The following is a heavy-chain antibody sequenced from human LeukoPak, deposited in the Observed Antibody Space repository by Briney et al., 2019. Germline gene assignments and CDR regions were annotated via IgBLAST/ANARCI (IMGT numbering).Heavy chain of an antibody. CDR2: LSYDGSNK. V-gene: IGHV3-30*04. J-gene: IGHJ4*02. CDR1: GFTFSSYA. D-gene: IGHD6-13*01. CDR3: ARPSLHTAGIAAAGGFFY. Sequence: GRSLRLSCAASGFTFSSYAMHWVRQAPGKGLEWVAVLSYDGSNKYYADSVKGRFTISRDNSKNTLYLQMNSLRAEDTAVYYCARPSLHTAGIAAAGGFFYWGQGTLVTVSS.